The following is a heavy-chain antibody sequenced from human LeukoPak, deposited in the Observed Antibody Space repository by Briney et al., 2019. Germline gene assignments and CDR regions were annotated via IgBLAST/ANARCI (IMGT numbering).Heavy chain of an antibody. J-gene: IGHJ4*02. V-gene: IGHV3-7*01. Sequence: GGSLRLSCAASGFTFSNYAMTWVRQAPGKGLEWVANIKQDGSEKYYVDSVKGRFTMSRDNAKNSLYLQMNSLRAEDTAMYYCARLGSYADFDYWGQGTLVTVSS. CDR3: ARLGSYADFDY. D-gene: IGHD3-10*01. CDR1: GFTFSNYA. CDR2: IKQDGSEK.